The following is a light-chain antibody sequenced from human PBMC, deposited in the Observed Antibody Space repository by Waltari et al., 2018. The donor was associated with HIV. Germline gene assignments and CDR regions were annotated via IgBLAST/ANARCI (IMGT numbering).Light chain of an antibody. J-gene: IGLJ1*01. Sequence: QSVLTQPPSASGTPGQRVTISCSGSSSNIGSNYVYWYQQLPGTTPKLLIYRNNPRPSGVPDRITGSKSATSAALAISGLRSEDEADFSCAACDDSLSGQVFGPGTKVTVL. CDR2: RNN. CDR1: SSNIGSNY. CDR3: AACDDSLSGQV. V-gene: IGLV1-47*01.